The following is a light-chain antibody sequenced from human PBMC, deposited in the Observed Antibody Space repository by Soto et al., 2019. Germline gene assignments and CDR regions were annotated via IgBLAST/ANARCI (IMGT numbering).Light chain of an antibody. CDR3: ATWDASRNGVV. CDR2: TNN. V-gene: IGLV1-44*01. CDR1: SSNIGSHS. Sequence: QSVLTQPPSASGTPGQRVTISCSGSSSNIGSHSVNWYQQLPGTAPKLLIHTNNQRPSGVPDRFSGSKSGTSASRAISGLQSEDEADYYCATWDASRNGVVFGGGTKLTVL. J-gene: IGLJ3*02.